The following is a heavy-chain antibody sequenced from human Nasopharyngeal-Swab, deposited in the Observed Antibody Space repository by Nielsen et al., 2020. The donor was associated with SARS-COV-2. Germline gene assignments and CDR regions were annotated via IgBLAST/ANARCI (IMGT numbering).Heavy chain of an antibody. V-gene: IGHV3-23*01. Sequence: GGSLRLSCAASGFTFSSCAMSWVRQAPGKGLEWVSAISGSGGSTYYAESVKGRFTISRDNSKNTLYLQMNSLRAEDTAVYYCARKNYYDSSGYYLVHFYYYYYGMDVWGQGTTVTVSS. J-gene: IGHJ6*02. CDR2: ISGSGGST. D-gene: IGHD3-22*01. CDR3: ARKNYYDSSGYYLVHFYYYYYGMDV. CDR1: GFTFSSCA.